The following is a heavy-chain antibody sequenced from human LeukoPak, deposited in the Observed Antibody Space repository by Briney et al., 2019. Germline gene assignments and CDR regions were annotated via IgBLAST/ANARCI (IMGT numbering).Heavy chain of an antibody. CDR1: GYSFSSYW. V-gene: IGHV5-51*01. J-gene: IGHJ6*03. CDR2: IYPGDSDT. Sequence: GESLKISCKGSGYSFSSYWIGWVRQMPGKGLEWMGIIYPGDSDTRYSPSFQGQVTISADKSTSTAYLQWSSLKASDTAMYYCARYATSSWYPPGYYYYYYMDVWGKGTTVTVSS. CDR3: ARYATSSWYPPGYYYYYYMDV. D-gene: IGHD6-13*01.